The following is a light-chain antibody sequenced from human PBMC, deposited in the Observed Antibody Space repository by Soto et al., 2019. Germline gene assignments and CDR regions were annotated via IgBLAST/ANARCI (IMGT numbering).Light chain of an antibody. V-gene: IGKV3-20*01. CDR1: ETFSIYL. CDR3: QQYSDSPLT. J-gene: IGKJ5*01. Sequence: DIVLAQCPGTLSLSPGDRSTLSCTSIETFSIYLLWYQQKPGQDPRLVIYDASKRATGIPDRFSGSGYGTDFTLAISRMEPEDFAVYYCQQYSDSPLTFGQGTRLEIK. CDR2: DAS.